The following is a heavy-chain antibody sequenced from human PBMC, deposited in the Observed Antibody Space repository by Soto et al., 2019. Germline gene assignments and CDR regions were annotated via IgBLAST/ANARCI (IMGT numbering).Heavy chain of an antibody. V-gene: IGHV1-18*01. CDR2: ISAYNGNT. CDR1: GYTFTSYG. J-gene: IGHJ4*02. CDR3: ARQERPRYCSGGSCSGYTFDY. D-gene: IGHD2-15*01. Sequence: GASVKVSCKASGYTFTSYGISWVRQAPGQGLEWMGWISAYNGNTNYAQKLQGRVTMTTDTSTSTAYMELSSVTAADTAVYYCARQERPRYCSGGSCSGYTFDYWGQGTLVTVSS.